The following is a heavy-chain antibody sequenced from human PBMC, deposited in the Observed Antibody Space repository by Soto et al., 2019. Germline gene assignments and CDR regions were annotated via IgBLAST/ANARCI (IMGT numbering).Heavy chain of an antibody. CDR3: ARAAGTTGTDYYGMDV. V-gene: IGHV3-21*01. Sequence: PGGSLRLSCAASGFTFSSYSMNWVRQAQGKGLEWVSSISSSSSYIYYADSVKGRFTISRDNAKNSLYLQMNSLRAEDTAVYYCARAAGTTGTDYYGMDVWGQGTTVTVSS. CDR2: ISSSSSYI. D-gene: IGHD1-7*01. CDR1: GFTFSSYS. J-gene: IGHJ6*02.